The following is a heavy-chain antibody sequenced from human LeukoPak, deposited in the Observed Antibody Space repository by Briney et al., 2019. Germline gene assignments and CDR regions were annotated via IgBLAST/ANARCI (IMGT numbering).Heavy chain of an antibody. Sequence: GGSLRLSCAASGFTFSDYEMNWVRQAPGKGLEWVSYISNSGSTIHYADSVKGRVTISRDNAKNSLFLQMHSLRADDTAVYYCGRGPSVGSGWSPDYWGQGTLVTVSS. CDR2: ISNSGSTI. J-gene: IGHJ4*02. V-gene: IGHV3-48*03. CDR1: GFTFSDYE. D-gene: IGHD6-19*01. CDR3: GRGPSVGSGWSPDY.